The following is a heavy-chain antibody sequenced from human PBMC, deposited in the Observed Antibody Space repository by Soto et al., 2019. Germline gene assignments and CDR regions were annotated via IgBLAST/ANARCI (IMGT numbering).Heavy chain of an antibody. V-gene: IGHV4-59*05. Sequence: PSETLSLTCTVSGGSISSYYWSWIRQPPGKGLEWIGSIYYSGSTYYNPSLKSRVTISVDTSKNQFSLKLSSVTAADTAVYYCARSGSDYDILTGYSASAATDYWGQGTLVTVSS. D-gene: IGHD3-9*01. CDR1: GGSISSYY. CDR3: ARSGSDYDILTGYSASAATDY. CDR2: IYYSGST. J-gene: IGHJ4*02.